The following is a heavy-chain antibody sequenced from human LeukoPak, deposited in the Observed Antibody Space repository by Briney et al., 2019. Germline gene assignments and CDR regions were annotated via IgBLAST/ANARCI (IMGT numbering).Heavy chain of an antibody. CDR2: ISWNSGSI. J-gene: IGHJ3*02. D-gene: IGHD3-10*01. Sequence: PGRSLRLSCAASGFTFDDYAMHWVRHAPGKGLEWVSGISWNSGSIGYGDSVKGRFTISRDNAKNSLYLQMNSLRAEDTALYYCAKDMSSGPNLGAFDIWGQGTMVTVSS. CDR3: AKDMSSGPNLGAFDI. V-gene: IGHV3-9*01. CDR1: GFTFDDYA.